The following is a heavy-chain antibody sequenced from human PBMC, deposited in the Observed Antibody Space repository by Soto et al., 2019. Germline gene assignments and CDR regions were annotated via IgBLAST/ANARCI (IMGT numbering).Heavy chain of an antibody. Sequence: PSETLSLTCAVYGGSFSGYYWSWIRQPPGKGLEWIGEINHSGSTNYNPSLKSRVTISVDTSKNQFSLKLSSVTAADTAVYYCAVLWFGESPQYNWFDPWGQGTLVTVSS. D-gene: IGHD3-10*01. CDR1: GGSFSGYY. CDR2: INHSGST. J-gene: IGHJ5*02. CDR3: AVLWFGESPQYNWFDP. V-gene: IGHV4-34*01.